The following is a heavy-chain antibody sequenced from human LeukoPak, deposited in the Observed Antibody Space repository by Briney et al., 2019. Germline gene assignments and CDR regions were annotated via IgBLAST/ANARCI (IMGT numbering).Heavy chain of an antibody. Sequence: KASETLSLTCTVSGGSISSYYWSWIRQPPGRGLEWIGYIYYSGSTNYNPSLKSRVTISVDTSKNQFSLKLSSVTAADTAVYYCARGNWREYFDYWGQGTLVTVSS. CDR3: ARGNWREYFDY. D-gene: IGHD1-1*01. CDR2: IYYSGST. J-gene: IGHJ4*02. V-gene: IGHV4-59*01. CDR1: GGSISSYY.